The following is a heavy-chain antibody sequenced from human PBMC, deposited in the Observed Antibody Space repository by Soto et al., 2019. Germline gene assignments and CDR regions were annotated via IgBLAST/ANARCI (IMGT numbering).Heavy chain of an antibody. J-gene: IGHJ4*02. V-gene: IGHV3-30-3*01. CDR1: GFTFSSFV. Sequence: QVQLVESGGGVVQPGRSLRLSCAASGFTFSSFVLHWVRQAPGKGLEWLSLISPDGNKIYYADSVKGRFTISRDNSQNTLYLQMNSHLGEDTDVYYCARDRDVYYRAFLDYWGQGTLVTVSS. CDR3: ARDRDVYYRAFLDY. D-gene: IGHD1-26*01. CDR2: ISPDGNKI.